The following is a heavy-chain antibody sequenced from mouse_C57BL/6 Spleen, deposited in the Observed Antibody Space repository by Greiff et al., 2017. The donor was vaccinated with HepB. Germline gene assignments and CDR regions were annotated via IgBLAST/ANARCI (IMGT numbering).Heavy chain of an antibody. CDR2: IYPRDGST. V-gene: IGHV1-78*01. Sequence: QVQLQQSDAELVKPGASVKISCKVSGYTFTDHTIHWMKQRPEQGLEWIGYIYPRDGSTKYNEKFKGKATLTADKSSSTAYMQLNSLTSEDSAVYFCARNEIYYCGSSYEFAYWGKGTLVTVSA. J-gene: IGHJ3*01. D-gene: IGHD1-1*01. CDR1: GYTFTDHT. CDR3: ARNEIYYCGSSYEFAY.